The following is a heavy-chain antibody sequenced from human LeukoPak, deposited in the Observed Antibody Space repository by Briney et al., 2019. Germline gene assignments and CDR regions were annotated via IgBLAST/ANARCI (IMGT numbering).Heavy chain of an antibody. CDR3: ARRRYYFDY. CDR2: ISYDGSNK. J-gene: IGHJ4*02. CDR1: GFTFSSYA. Sequence: GGSLRLSCAASGFTFSSYAMHWVRQAPGKGLEWVAVISYDGSNKYYADSVKGRFTISRDNSKNTLYLQMNSLRAEDTAVYYCARRRYYFDYWGREPWSPSPQ. V-gene: IGHV3-30-3*01.